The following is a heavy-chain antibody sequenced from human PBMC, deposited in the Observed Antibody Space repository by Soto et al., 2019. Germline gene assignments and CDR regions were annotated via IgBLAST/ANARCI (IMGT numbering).Heavy chain of an antibody. Sequence: EMHLVESGGALVQPGGSLRLSCAASGFTFSNSWMHWVRQVPGKGLVWVSRVKTDGTYTTYMDSVKGRFTISRDNAKNTLYLQMNSLRAEDTAVYYCAGGDSGYIKFWGQGTLVTVSS. CDR1: GFTFSNSW. J-gene: IGHJ4*02. V-gene: IGHV3-74*01. D-gene: IGHD5-12*01. CDR3: AGGDSGYIKF. CDR2: VKTDGTYT.